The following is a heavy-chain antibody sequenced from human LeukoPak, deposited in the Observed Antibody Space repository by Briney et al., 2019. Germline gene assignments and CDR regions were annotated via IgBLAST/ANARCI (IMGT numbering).Heavy chain of an antibody. Sequence: SETLSLTCTVSGGSISSYYWSWIRQPPGKGLEGIGYIYYSGSTNYNPSLKSRVTISVDTSKNQFSLKLSSVTAADTAVYYCARSTPGPHCSGDSCPPTLTPFDSWGQGTLVTVSS. CDR2: IYYSGST. V-gene: IGHV4-59*01. CDR1: GGSISSYY. J-gene: IGHJ4*02. CDR3: ARSTPGPHCSGDSCPPTLTPFDS. D-gene: IGHD2-15*01.